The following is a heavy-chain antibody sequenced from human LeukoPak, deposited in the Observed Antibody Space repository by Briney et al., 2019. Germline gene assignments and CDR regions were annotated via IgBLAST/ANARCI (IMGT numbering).Heavy chain of an antibody. J-gene: IGHJ5*02. CDR3: ARMVSWFGDLYWFDP. Sequence: ASVKVSCKASGYTFTSYGISWVRQAPGQGLEWMGWISPYNGNTNYAQKLQGRVTMTTDTSTNTAYMELRSLRSDDTAVYYCARMVSWFGDLYWFDPWGQGTLVTVSS. D-gene: IGHD3-10*01. V-gene: IGHV1-18*01. CDR2: ISPYNGNT. CDR1: GYTFTSYG.